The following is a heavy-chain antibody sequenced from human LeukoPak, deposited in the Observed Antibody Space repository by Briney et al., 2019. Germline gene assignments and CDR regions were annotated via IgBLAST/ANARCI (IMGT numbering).Heavy chain of an antibody. Sequence: PGGSRILSCAAAGFTFSSYVMSWVRPAPGRGLGGASAISGSGGSTYYADSVKGRFTISRDNSKNTLYLQMNSLRAEDTAVYYCASPYCSGGSCYDGWFDPWGQGTLVTVSS. CDR1: GFTFSSYV. V-gene: IGHV3-23*01. CDR3: ASPYCSGGSCYDGWFDP. D-gene: IGHD2-15*01. CDR2: ISGSGGST. J-gene: IGHJ5*02.